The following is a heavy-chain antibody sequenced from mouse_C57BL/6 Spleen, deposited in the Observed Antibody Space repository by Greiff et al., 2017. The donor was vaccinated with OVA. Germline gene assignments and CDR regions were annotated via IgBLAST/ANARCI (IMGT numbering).Heavy chain of an antibody. CDR1: GYSITSGYY. V-gene: IGHV3-6*01. J-gene: IGHJ4*01. Sequence: EVQLQESGPGLVKPSQSLSLTCSVTGYSITSGYYWNWIRQFPGNKLAWMGYISYDGSNNYNPSLKNRISITRDTSKNQFFLKLNSVTTEDTATYYCARAGELGRWAMDYWGQGTSVTVSS. CDR3: ARAGELGRWAMDY. D-gene: IGHD4-1*01. CDR2: ISYDGSN.